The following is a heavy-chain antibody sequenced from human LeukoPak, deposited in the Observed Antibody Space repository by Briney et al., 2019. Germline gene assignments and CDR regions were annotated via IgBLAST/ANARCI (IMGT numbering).Heavy chain of an antibody. D-gene: IGHD2-15*01. J-gene: IGHJ4*02. Sequence: PGRSLRLSCTASGFTFSTHGMQWVRQAPGKGLEWVAVISYDGNNKYYADSVKGRFTISRDNSKNTVYLQMNSLRAEDTAVYYCAKPRSTYCSGGGCYSCCLDCWGLGTLVTVSS. CDR3: AKPRSTYCSGGGCYSCCLDC. V-gene: IGHV3-30*18. CDR1: GFTFSTHG. CDR2: ISYDGNNK.